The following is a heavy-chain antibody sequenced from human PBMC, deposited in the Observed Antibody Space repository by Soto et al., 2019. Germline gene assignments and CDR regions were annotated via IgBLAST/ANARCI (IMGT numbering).Heavy chain of an antibody. CDR2: IYWDDDK. V-gene: IGHV2-5*02. J-gene: IGHJ5*02. Sequence: QITLKESGPTLVKPTQTLTLTCTFSGFSLSTSGVGVGWIRQPPGKALEWLSLIYWDDDKRYSPSLKSRLTITKDTSKNQVVLTMTNMDPVDTATYYCAHIYARWYGQTFDPWGQGTLVTVSS. D-gene: IGHD6-13*01. CDR3: AHIYARWYGQTFDP. CDR1: GFSLSTSGVG.